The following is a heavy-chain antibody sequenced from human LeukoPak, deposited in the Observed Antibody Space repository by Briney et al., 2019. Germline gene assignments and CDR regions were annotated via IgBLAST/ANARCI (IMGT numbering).Heavy chain of an antibody. CDR2: IYYSGST. CDR3: AGGVSYPDGWFDP. D-gene: IGHD1-26*01. J-gene: IGHJ5*02. Sequence: SETLSLTCTVSGGSISSYYWSWIRQPPGKGLEWIGYIYYSGSTNYNPSLKSRVTISVDTSKNQFSLKLSSVTAADTAVYYCAGGVSYPDGWFDPWGQGTLVTVSS. CDR1: GGSISSYY. V-gene: IGHV4-59*01.